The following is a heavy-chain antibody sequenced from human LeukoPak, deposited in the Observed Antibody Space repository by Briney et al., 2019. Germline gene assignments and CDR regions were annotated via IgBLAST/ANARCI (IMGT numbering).Heavy chain of an antibody. V-gene: IGHV1-24*01. Sequence: ASVKVSCKVSGYTLTELSMHWVRQAPGKGLEWMGGFDPEDGETIYAQKFQGRVTMTTDTSTSTAYMELRSLRSDDTAVYYCARDRGSQSFDYWGQGTLVTVSS. J-gene: IGHJ4*02. CDR2: FDPEDGET. D-gene: IGHD1-26*01. CDR1: GYTLTELS. CDR3: ARDRGSQSFDY.